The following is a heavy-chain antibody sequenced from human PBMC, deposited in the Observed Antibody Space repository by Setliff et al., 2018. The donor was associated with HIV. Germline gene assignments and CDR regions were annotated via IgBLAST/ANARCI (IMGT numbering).Heavy chain of an antibody. CDR3: ARSVPDSAYRPTDY. J-gene: IGHJ4*02. CDR2: IWHDGSNE. D-gene: IGHD3-22*01. CDR1: GFTFSNYG. Sequence: GGSLRLSCAASGFTFSNYGMHWVRQAPGKGLEWVAVIWHDGSNEFHADSVKGRFTISRDNSKNTLYLQMSSLRVEDTAVYYCARSVPDSAYRPTDYWGQGTQVTVSS. V-gene: IGHV3-33*01.